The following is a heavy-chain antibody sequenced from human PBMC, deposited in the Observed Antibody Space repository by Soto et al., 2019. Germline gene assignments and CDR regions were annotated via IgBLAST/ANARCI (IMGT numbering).Heavy chain of an antibody. D-gene: IGHD3-10*01. CDR1: GGSISTRDSY. Sequence: SETLSLTCVVSGGSISTRDSYWGWVRQAPGKGLEFIGSSYYTRSTYYNPSLESRVTVSVDTSENHFSLKLTSVTAADTAVYYCVKQGYYGSGTYYIPDYWGPGILVTVSS. CDR3: VKQGYYGSGTYYIPDY. V-gene: IGHV4-39*01. J-gene: IGHJ4*02. CDR2: SYYTRST.